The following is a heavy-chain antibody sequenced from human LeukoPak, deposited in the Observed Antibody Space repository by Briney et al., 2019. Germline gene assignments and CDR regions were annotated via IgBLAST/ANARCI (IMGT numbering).Heavy chain of an antibody. D-gene: IGHD1-1*01. V-gene: IGHV4-34*01. Sequence: SETLSPTCAVYGGSFSAYYWSWIRQSPGKGLEWIAEINHRGDTNYNPSVKSRVSISVDTSKNQFSLKVTSLTAADTAVYYCARGPTISETGYFDYWGQGTLVTVSS. J-gene: IGHJ4*03. CDR2: INHRGDT. CDR3: ARGPTISETGYFDY. CDR1: GGSFSAYY.